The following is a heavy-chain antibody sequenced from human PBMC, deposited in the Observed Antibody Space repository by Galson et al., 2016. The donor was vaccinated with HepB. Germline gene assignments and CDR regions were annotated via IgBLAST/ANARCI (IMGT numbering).Heavy chain of an antibody. CDR2: ISYEGGNK. V-gene: IGHV3-30-3*01. CDR3: ARAYSSSFDP. CDR1: GFTFSNYA. J-gene: IGHJ5*02. D-gene: IGHD6-6*01. Sequence: SLRLSCAASGFTFSNYAMHWVRQAPGKGLEWVAVISYEGGNKYYADSVKGRFSISRDYSKNTLYLQMNSLSAEDTAMYYCARAYSSSFDPWGQGTLVTVSS.